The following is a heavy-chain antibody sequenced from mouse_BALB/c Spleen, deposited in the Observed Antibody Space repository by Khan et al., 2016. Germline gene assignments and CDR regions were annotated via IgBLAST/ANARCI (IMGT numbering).Heavy chain of an antibody. V-gene: IGHV5-17*02. CDR1: GFTFSSFG. Sequence: EVELVESGGGLVQPGGSRKLSCAASGFTFSSFGMHWVRQAPEKGLEWVAYISSGSSTIYYADTVKGRFTISRDNPKNTLFLQMTSLRSEDTAMYYYARKEAYYRYDDAMDYWGQGTSVTVSS. D-gene: IGHD2-14*01. J-gene: IGHJ4*01. CDR2: ISSGSSTI. CDR3: ARKEAYYRYDDAMDY.